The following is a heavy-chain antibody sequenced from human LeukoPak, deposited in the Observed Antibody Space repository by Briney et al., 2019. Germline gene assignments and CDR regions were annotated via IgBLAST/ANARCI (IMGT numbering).Heavy chain of an antibody. Sequence: SETLSLTCAVYGGSFSGYYWSWIRQPPGKGLEWIGEINHSGSTNNNQSLKSRVTISVDTSKNQFSLKLSSVTAADTAVYYCARGRTRMDVWGQGTTVTVSS. J-gene: IGHJ6*02. CDR1: GGSFSGYY. D-gene: IGHD2-2*01. V-gene: IGHV4-34*01. CDR3: ARGRTRMDV. CDR2: INHSGST.